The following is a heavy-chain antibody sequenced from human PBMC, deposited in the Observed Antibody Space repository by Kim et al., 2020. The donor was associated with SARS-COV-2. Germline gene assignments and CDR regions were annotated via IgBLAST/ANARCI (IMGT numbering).Heavy chain of an antibody. CDR3: SLYDMY. V-gene: IGHV3-15*01. CDR2: IKNKADGGTT. J-gene: IGHJ4*02. D-gene: IGHD3-9*01. CDR1: GFTFSNAW. Sequence: GGSLRLSCAASGFTFSNAWMRWVRQSPGKGLEWVGRIKNKADGGTTDYAAPVKGRFTISRDDSKDTLYLQMNSLKTEDTAVYYCSLYDMYWGQGTLVTVSS.